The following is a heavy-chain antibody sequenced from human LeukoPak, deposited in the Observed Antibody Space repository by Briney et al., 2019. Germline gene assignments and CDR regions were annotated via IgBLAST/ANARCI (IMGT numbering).Heavy chain of an antibody. D-gene: IGHD2-15*01. CDR1: GFTFDNYG. CDR2: ISSDGATQ. CDR3: AKGCLGGGNCFFFQH. V-gene: IGHV3-30*18. J-gene: IGHJ1*01. Sequence: GGSLRLSCAASGFTFDNYGMHWVRQAPGKGLEWVADISSDGATQYYADSAKGRFTISRDNSKNTLNLQMNSLRPGDTAVYYCAKGCLGGGNCFFFQHWGQGTLVTVSS.